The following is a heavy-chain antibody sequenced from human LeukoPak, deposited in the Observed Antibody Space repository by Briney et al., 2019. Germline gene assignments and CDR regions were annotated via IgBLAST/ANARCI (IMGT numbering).Heavy chain of an antibody. V-gene: IGHV3-30-3*02. D-gene: IGHD5-24*01. J-gene: IGHJ4*02. CDR2: ISYDGSNK. CDR3: AKSLWWMATIVGDFDY. Sequence: GGSLRLSCAASGFTFSSYAMHWVRQAPGKGLEWVAVISYDGSNKYYADSVKGRFTISRDNSKNTLYLQMNSLRAEDTAVYYCAKSLWWMATIVGDFDYWGQGTLVTVSS. CDR1: GFTFSSYA.